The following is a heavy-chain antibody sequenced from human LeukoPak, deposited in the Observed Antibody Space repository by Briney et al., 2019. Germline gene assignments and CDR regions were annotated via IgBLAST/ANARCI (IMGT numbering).Heavy chain of an antibody. Sequence: VASVKVSCKASGGTFSSNAISWVRQAPGQGLEWMGGIIPIFGTANYAQKFQGRVTITADESTSTAYMELSSLRSEDTAVYYCASTFAHRVWYRLNDYYYYYMDVWGKGTTVTISS. CDR2: IIPIFGTA. CDR3: ASTFAHRVWYRLNDYYYYYMDV. V-gene: IGHV1-69*13. CDR1: GGTFSSNA. J-gene: IGHJ6*03. D-gene: IGHD6-13*01.